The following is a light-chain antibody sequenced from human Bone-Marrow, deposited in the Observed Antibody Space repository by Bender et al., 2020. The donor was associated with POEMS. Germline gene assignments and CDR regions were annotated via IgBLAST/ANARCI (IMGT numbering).Light chain of an antibody. CDR1: SSDIGAYNY. CDR3: SSYAGSNNFV. J-gene: IGLJ1*01. V-gene: IGLV2-8*01. CDR2: EVN. Sequence: QSALTQPPSASGSPGQSVTISCTGTSSDIGAYNYVSWYQQHPGKAPKLVIFEVNERPSGVPDRFSGSKSGNTASLTVSGLQAEDEADYYCSSYAGSNNFVFGTGTKVTVL.